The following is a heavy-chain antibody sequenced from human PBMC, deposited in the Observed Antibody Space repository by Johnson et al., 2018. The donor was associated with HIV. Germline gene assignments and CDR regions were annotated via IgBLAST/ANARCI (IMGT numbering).Heavy chain of an antibody. CDR2: ISGSGFDT. Sequence: QVQLVESGGGLVQPGGSLRLSCAASGFTVSSNYMNWIRQAPGKGLEWISYISGSGFDTFYADAVKGRFTISRDNAKNSLYLQMNSLRAEDTAVYYCARVNYDSSGSFDIWGQGTMVTVSS. J-gene: IGHJ3*02. D-gene: IGHD3-22*01. V-gene: IGHV3-11*04. CDR3: ARVNYDSSGSFDI. CDR1: GFTVSSNY.